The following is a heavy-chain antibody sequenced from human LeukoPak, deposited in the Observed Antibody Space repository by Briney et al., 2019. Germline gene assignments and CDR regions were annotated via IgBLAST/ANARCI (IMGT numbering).Heavy chain of an antibody. Sequence: GASVKVSCKASGGTFSSYAISWVRQAPGQGLEWMGRIIPILGIANYAQKFQGRVTITADKSTSTAYMELSSLRSEDTAVYYCARGDYYDSSGYYSWGQGTLVTVSS. CDR2: IIPILGIA. J-gene: IGHJ4*02. D-gene: IGHD3-22*01. V-gene: IGHV1-69*04. CDR3: ARGDYYDSSGYYS. CDR1: GGTFSSYA.